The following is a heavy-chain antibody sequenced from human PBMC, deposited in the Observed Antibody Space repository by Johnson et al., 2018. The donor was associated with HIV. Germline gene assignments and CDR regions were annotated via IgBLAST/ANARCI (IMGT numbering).Heavy chain of an antibody. V-gene: IGHV3-66*01. Sequence: EQLVESGGGLVQPGGSLRLSCAASGFTVTSNYMSWVRQAPGKGLEWVSVIYSGGSTYYADSVKGRFTISRDNSENTLYLQMNSLRAEDTAVYYCATRATRRAFDIWGQGTMVTVSS. J-gene: IGHJ3*02. CDR1: GFTVTSNY. CDR2: IYSGGST. CDR3: ATRATRRAFDI.